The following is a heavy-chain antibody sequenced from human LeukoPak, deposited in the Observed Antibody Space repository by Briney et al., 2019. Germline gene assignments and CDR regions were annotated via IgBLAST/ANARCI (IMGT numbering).Heavy chain of an antibody. J-gene: IGHJ4*02. D-gene: IGHD3-22*01. CDR3: ARLPGYYDSSGSAYYFDY. V-gene: IGHV4-38-2*01. CDR2: IYHSGST. CDR1: GYSISSGYY. Sequence: SETLSLTCAVSGYSISSGYYWGWIRQPPGEGLEWIGSIYHSGSTYYNPSLKSRVTISVDTSKNQFSLKLSSVTAADTAVYYCARLPGYYDSSGSAYYFDYWGQGTLVTVSS.